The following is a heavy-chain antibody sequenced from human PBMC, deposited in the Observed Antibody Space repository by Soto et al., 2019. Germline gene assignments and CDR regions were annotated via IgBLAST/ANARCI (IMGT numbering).Heavy chain of an antibody. CDR3: ARAWRYLHWLLEYYFDY. J-gene: IGHJ4*02. CDR1: GGSISSGGYY. D-gene: IGHD3-9*01. V-gene: IGHV4-31*03. CDR2: IYYSGST. Sequence: SETLSLTCTVSGGSISSGGYYWSWIRQHPGKGLEWIGYIYYSGSTYYNPSLKSRVTISVDTSKNQFSLKLSSVTAADTAVYYCARAWRYLHWLLEYYFDYWGQGTLVTVSS.